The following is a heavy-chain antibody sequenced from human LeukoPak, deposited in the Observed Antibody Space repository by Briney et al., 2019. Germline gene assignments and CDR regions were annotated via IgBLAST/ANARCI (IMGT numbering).Heavy chain of an antibody. CDR2: ISYDGSNK. CDR1: EFTFSSYA. CDR3: ARDGGLATFDY. D-gene: IGHD2-15*01. Sequence: GRSLRLSCAASEFTFSSYAMHWVRQAPGKGLEWVAVISYDGSNKYYADSVKGRFTISRDNSKNTLYLQMNSLRAEDTAVYYCARDGGLATFDYWGQGTLVTVSS. J-gene: IGHJ4*02. V-gene: IGHV3-30-3*01.